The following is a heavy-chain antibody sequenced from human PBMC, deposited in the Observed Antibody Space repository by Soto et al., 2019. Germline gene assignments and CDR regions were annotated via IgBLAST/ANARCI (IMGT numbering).Heavy chain of an antibody. V-gene: IGHV3-30-3*01. D-gene: IGHD5-18*01. J-gene: IGHJ4*02. CDR2: ISYDGSNK. CDR1: GFTFSSYA. Sequence: QVQLVESGGGVVQPGRSLRLSCAASGFTFSSYAMHWVRQAPGKGLEWVAVISYDGSNKYYADSVKGRFTISRDNSKNTLYLQMNSLRAEDTAVYYCARDTTAMDPSFDYWGQGTLVTVCS. CDR3: ARDTTAMDPSFDY.